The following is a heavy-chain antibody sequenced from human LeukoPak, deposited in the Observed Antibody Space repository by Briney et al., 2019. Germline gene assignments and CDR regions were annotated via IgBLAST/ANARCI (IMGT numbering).Heavy chain of an antibody. CDR1: GFTFSSYG. V-gene: IGHV3-30*02. CDR2: IRYDGSNK. Sequence: GGSLRLSCAASGFTFSSYGMHWIRQAPGKGLEWVAFIRYDGSNKYYADSVKGRFTISRDNSKNTLYLQMNSLRAEDTAVYYCAKRKDGYNSAPFDYWGQGTLVTVSS. CDR3: AKRKDGYNSAPFDY. J-gene: IGHJ4*02. D-gene: IGHD5-24*01.